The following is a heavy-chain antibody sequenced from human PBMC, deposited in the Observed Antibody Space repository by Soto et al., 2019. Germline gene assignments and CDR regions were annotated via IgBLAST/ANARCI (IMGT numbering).Heavy chain of an antibody. Sequence: ASVKVSCKASGHTFTNYGISWVRQAPGQGLEWMGWISPYNGHTHYTQRFQGRVTMTTETSTTTAFMELRSLSSDDTAVYYCAREDFGDKIDYWGQGTLVTVSS. V-gene: IGHV1-18*01. CDR1: GHTFTNYG. D-gene: IGHD3-10*01. J-gene: IGHJ4*02. CDR3: AREDFGDKIDY. CDR2: ISPYNGHT.